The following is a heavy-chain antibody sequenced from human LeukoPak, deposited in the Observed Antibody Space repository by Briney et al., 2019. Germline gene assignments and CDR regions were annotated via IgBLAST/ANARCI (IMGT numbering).Heavy chain of an antibody. CDR3: ARVVDIVATIWFDY. Sequence: PGGTLRLSCAASGFAFSSYCMSWVRHAPGKGLEWVANIKQDGSEKYYVDSVKGRFTISRDNAKNSLYLQMNSLRAEDTAVYYCARVVDIVATIWFDYWGQGTLVTVSS. CDR2: IKQDGSEK. J-gene: IGHJ4*02. V-gene: IGHV3-7*01. CDR1: GFAFSSYC. D-gene: IGHD5-12*01.